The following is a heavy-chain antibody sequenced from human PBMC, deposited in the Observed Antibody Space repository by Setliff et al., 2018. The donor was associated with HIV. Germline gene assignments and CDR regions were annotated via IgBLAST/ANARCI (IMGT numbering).Heavy chain of an antibody. CDR2: IYHRGNT. J-gene: IGHJ4*02. Sequence: PSETLSLTCTVSGGTISSGGYYWSWIRQHPGKGLEWIGFIYHRGNTHYNSSLKSRLTISVDTSKNQFSLKLSSVTAADTAIYFCAGSVPRGGQGTFDYWGQGILVTVSS. D-gene: IGHD2-15*01. CDR3: AGSVPRGGQGTFDY. CDR1: GGTISSGGYY. V-gene: IGHV4-31*03.